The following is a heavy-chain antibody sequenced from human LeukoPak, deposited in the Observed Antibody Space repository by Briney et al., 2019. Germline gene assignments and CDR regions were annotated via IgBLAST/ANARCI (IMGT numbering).Heavy chain of an antibody. J-gene: IGHJ6*02. CDR3: ARGVVVVAATPYYYYGMDV. CDR1: GGSFSGYY. Sequence: SETLSLTCAGYGGSFSGYYRSWIRQPPGKGLEWIGEINHSGSTNYNPSLKSRVTISVDTSKNQFSLKLSSVTAADTAVYYCARGVVVVAATPYYYYGMDVWGQGTTVTVSS. D-gene: IGHD2-15*01. V-gene: IGHV4-34*01. CDR2: INHSGST.